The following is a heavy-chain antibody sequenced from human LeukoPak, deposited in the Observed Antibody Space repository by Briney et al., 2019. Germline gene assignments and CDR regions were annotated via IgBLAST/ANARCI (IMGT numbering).Heavy chain of an antibody. Sequence: ASVKVSCKASGYTFTGYYMHWVRQAPGQGLEWMGWIVVGGGHTNYAQKFQERVTITRDMSTSTAYMELSSLRSEDTAVYYCAAQADVTMVRGVITWFDPWGQGTLVTVSS. CDR3: AAQADVTMVRGVITWFDP. J-gene: IGHJ5*02. V-gene: IGHV1-58*02. D-gene: IGHD3-10*01. CDR1: GYTFTGYY. CDR2: IVVGGGHT.